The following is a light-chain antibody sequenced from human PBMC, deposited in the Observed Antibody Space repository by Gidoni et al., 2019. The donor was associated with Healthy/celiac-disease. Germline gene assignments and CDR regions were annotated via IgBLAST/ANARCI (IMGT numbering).Light chain of an antibody. CDR1: QSVSSY. Sequence: EIVFTQSPAPLSFSPGARATLPCRASQSVSSYLAWYQQKPGQAPRLLIYDASNRATGIPARFSGSGSGTVFTLTISSLEPEDFAVYYCQQRSNWPTFGQGTKLEIK. CDR2: DAS. CDR3: QQRSNWPT. J-gene: IGKJ2*01. V-gene: IGKV3-11*01.